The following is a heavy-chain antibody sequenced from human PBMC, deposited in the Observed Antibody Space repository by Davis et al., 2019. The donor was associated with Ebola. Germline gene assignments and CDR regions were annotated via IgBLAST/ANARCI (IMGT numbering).Heavy chain of an antibody. Sequence: PGGSLRLSCAASGFTFSTYSMNWVRQAPGKGLEWVAYITSYSTTIYYADSVKGRFTISRDNAKNSLYLQLNSLRDEDTAVYYCASQSDYGDYHFGYWGQGTLVTVSS. CDR1: GFTFSTYS. CDR3: ASQSDYGDYHFGY. J-gene: IGHJ4*02. D-gene: IGHD4-17*01. V-gene: IGHV3-48*02. CDR2: ITSYSTTI.